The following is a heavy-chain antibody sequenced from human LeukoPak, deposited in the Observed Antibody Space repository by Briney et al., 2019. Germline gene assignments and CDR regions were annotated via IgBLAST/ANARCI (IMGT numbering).Heavy chain of an antibody. CDR2: IYYSGST. Sequence: SETLSLTCTVSGGSISSYNWTWIRRPPGEGLEWIGYIYYSGSTNYNPSLKSRVTISVDTSKNQFSLRLTSVTAADTAVYYCARGHYYDSSDDCWGQGTLVTVSS. J-gene: IGHJ4*02. V-gene: IGHV4-59*01. CDR3: ARGHYYDSSDDC. D-gene: IGHD3-22*01. CDR1: GGSISSYN.